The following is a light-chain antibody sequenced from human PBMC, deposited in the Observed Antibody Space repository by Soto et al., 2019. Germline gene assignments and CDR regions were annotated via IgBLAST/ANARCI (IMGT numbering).Light chain of an antibody. J-gene: IGKJ1*01. CDR2: GAS. V-gene: IGKV3-20*01. CDR3: QQYGGSPGT. Sequence: ESVLTQSPGTLSLSRGEGATLSCRASQSVGSSYLAWYQQKPGQAPRLLIFGASSRAAGIPDRFSGSGSGTDFTRTISRLEPEDFAVYYCQQYGGSPGTFGQGTKVEIK. CDR1: QSVGSSY.